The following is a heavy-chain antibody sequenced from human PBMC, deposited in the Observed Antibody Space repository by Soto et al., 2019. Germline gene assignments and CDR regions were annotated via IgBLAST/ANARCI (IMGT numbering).Heavy chain of an antibody. V-gene: IGHV3-30*18. D-gene: IGHD1-7*01. J-gene: IGHJ4*02. CDR1: GFNFDNYG. CDR2: ITYDGSFQ. Sequence: QVQLVESGGGVVQPGGSLRLSCQASGFNFDNYGMHWVRQAPGKGLEWVAVITYDGSFQYYADSVKGRFTISRDNSKNTLGLHLNTLKPEDTAVYHCAKDRVGGTFYTPLRFWGKGTLVTVS. CDR3: AKDRVGGTFYTPLRF.